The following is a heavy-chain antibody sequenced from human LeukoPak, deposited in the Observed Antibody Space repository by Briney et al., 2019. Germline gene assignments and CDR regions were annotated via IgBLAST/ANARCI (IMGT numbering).Heavy chain of an antibody. CDR1: GFTFSTYG. J-gene: IGHJ4*02. D-gene: IGHD3-22*01. V-gene: IGHV3-30*02. CDR3: AKEWRDSSGYYLFDY. Sequence: GGSLRLSCAASGFTFSTYGIHWARQAPGKGLEWVAFIRYDGSKTHYADSVKGRFTISRDNSKNTLYLQMNSLRAEDTAVYYCAKEWRDSSGYYLFDYWGQGTLVTVSS. CDR2: IRYDGSKT.